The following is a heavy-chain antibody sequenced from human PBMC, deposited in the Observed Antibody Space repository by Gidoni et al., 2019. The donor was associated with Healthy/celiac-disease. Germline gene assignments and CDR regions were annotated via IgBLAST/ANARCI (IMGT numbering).Heavy chain of an antibody. J-gene: IGHJ6*02. CDR1: GFTLSSSA. D-gene: IGHD3-3*01. CDR3: ARAGIFGVVSIPYYYYYGMDV. Sequence: HVQLVESGVGVVQPGSSLRLSCAASGFTLSSSALQWVRRAPGKGLEVVAVISYDGSNKYYADSVKGRFTISRDNSKNTLYLQMNSLRAEDTAVYYCARAGIFGVVSIPYYYYYGMDVWGQGTTVTVSS. CDR2: ISYDGSNK. V-gene: IGHV3-30-3*01.